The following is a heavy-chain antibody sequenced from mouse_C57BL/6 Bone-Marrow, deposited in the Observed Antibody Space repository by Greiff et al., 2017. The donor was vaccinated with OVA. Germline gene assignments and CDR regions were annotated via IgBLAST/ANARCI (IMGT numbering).Heavy chain of an antibody. CDR3: ARERNYDEAWFAY. V-gene: IGHV3-6*01. CDR2: ISYDGSN. Sequence: EVQLQQSGPGLVKPSQSLSLTCSVTGYSITSGYYWNWIRQFPGNKLEWMGYISYDGSNNYNPSLKNRISITRDTSKNQFFLKLNSVTTEDTATYYWARERNYDEAWFAYWGQGTLVTVSA. CDR1: GYSITSGYY. J-gene: IGHJ3*01. D-gene: IGHD2-4*01.